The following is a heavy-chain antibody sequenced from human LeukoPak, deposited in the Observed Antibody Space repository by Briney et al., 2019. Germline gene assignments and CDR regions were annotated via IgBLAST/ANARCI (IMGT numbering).Heavy chain of an antibody. CDR1: GFTFSSYA. CDR2: ISGSGGST. CDR3: AKGGYCSSTSCYTGDYFDY. J-gene: IGHJ4*02. V-gene: IGHV3-23*01. D-gene: IGHD2-2*02. Sequence: GGSLRLSCAASGFTFSSYAMSWVRQAPGKGLEWVSAISGSGGSTYYADSVKGRFTISRDNSKNTLYLQMNSLRAEDTAVYYCAKGGYCSSTSCYTGDYFDYWGQGTLVTVSS.